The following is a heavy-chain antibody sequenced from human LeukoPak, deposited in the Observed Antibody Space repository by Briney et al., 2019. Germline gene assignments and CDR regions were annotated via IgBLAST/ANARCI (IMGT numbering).Heavy chain of an antibody. CDR2: ISAYNGNT. Sequence: ASVEVSCKASGYTFTSYGISWVRQAPGQGLEWMGWISAYNGNTNYAQKLQGRVTMTTDTSTSTAYMELRSLRSDDTAVYYCARDKEGGSYFPGNFQHWGQGTLVTVSS. V-gene: IGHV1-18*01. CDR1: GYTFTSYG. CDR3: ARDKEGGSYFPGNFQH. J-gene: IGHJ1*01. D-gene: IGHD1-26*01.